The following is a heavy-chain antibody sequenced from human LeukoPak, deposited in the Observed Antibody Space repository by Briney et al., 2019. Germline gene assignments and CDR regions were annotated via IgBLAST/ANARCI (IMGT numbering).Heavy chain of an antibody. CDR3: ARKHPVGAFDI. CDR1: GGAFSSYA. V-gene: IGHV1-69*13. D-gene: IGHD4-23*01. CDR2: IIPIFGTA. J-gene: IGHJ3*02. Sequence: SVKVSCKASGGAFSSYAISWVRQAPGQGLEWMGGIIPIFGTANYAQKFQGRITITADESTSTAYMELSSPKSEDTAVYYCARKHPVGAFDIWGQGTMVTVSS.